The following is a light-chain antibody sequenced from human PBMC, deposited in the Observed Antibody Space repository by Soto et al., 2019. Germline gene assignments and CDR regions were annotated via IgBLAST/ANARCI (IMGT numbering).Light chain of an antibody. J-gene: IGKJ3*01. CDR3: QQSYTMPFS. V-gene: IGKV1-39*01. CDR1: QSVDIY. CDR2: AAS. Sequence: DIQMTQSPSSLSANIGDRVTINCRTSQSVDIYLNWYQQKPGKAPNLLIYAASTLLSGVSSSFSVSGSWRNLTLTIAGLQPEDFATYHCQQSYTMPFSVGPGPKVDI.